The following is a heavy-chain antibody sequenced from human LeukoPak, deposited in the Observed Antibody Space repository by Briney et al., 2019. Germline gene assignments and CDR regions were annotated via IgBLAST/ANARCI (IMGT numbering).Heavy chain of an antibody. CDR1: GFTFNDYY. Sequence: MTGGSLRLSCAASGFTFNDYYMGWIRQAPGKGLEWLSYINIGGTNTHYADSVKGRFTISRDNAKKSLYLEMNNLRAEDTAVYYCATDGAGFDTWGQGVLVTVSS. CDR2: INIGGTNT. V-gene: IGHV3-11*01. J-gene: IGHJ5*02. CDR3: ATDGAGFDT.